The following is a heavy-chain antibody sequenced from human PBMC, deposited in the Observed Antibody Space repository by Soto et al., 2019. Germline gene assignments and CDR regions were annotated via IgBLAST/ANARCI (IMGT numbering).Heavy chain of an antibody. J-gene: IGHJ5*02. CDR3: ARGFPHVLLWFGESIGWFDP. CDR1: GGSFSGYY. Sequence: ESLSLTCAVYGGSFSGYYWSWIRQPPGKGLEWIGEINHSGSTNYNPSLKSRVTISVDTSKNQFSLKLSSVTAADTAVYYCARGFPHVLLWFGESIGWFDPWGQGTLVTVSS. CDR2: INHSGST. V-gene: IGHV4-34*01. D-gene: IGHD3-10*01.